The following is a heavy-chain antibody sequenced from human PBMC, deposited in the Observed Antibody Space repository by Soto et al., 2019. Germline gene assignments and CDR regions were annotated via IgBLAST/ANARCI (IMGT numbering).Heavy chain of an antibody. CDR1: GFTFSSYG. J-gene: IGHJ4*02. CDR3: ARGGATPPEGIDY. CDR2: IWYDGSNK. V-gene: IGHV3-33*01. Sequence: QVQLVESGGGVVQPGRSLRLSCAASGFTFSSYGMHWVRQAPGKGLEWVAVIWYDGSNKYYADSVKGRFTISRDNSKNXXXXXMNSLRAEDTAVYYCARGGATPPEGIDYWGQGTLVTVSS. D-gene: IGHD1-26*01.